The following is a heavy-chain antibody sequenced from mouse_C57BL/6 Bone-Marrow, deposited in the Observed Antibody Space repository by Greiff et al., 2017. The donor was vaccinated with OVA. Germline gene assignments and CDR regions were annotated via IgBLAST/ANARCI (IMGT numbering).Heavy chain of an antibody. CDR3: ARHYGYWYFDV. D-gene: IGHD1-1*01. J-gene: IGHJ1*03. Sequence: VKLQESGAELARPGASVKLSCKASGYTFTSYGISWVKQRTGQGLEWIGEIYPRSGNTYYNEKFKGKATLTADKSSSTAYMELRSLTSEDSAVYFCARHYGYWYFDVWGTGTTVTVSS. CDR2: IYPRSGNT. CDR1: GYTFTSYG. V-gene: IGHV1-81*01.